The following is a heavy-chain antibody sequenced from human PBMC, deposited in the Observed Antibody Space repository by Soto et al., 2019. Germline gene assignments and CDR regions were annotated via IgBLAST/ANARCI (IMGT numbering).Heavy chain of an antibody. CDR3: GHSLRRYNCRGGNCDRLDV. CDR1: GFSLNTNGVG. Sequence: QITLRESGPTLVKPTQTLTLTCTFSGFSLNTNGVGVGWMRQPPGEALEWLALFFWDGDKRYSPSQKSRLTITKDTXXSXVXIIMPNTDPVDTATYYCGHSLRRYNCRGGNCDRLDVWGQGPTVIVSS. J-gene: IGHJ6*02. CDR2: FFWDGDK. V-gene: IGHV2-5*02. D-gene: IGHD2-15*01.